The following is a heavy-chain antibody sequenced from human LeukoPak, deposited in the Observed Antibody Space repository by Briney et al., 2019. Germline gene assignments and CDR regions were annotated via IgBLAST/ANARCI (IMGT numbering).Heavy chain of an antibody. CDR1: GFTFSSYA. CDR3: AKDEGNLGGWEDGGYYGMDV. V-gene: IGHV3-23*01. CDR2: ISGSGGST. Sequence: PGGSLRLSCAASGFTFSSYAMSWVRQAPGKGLEWVSAISGSGGSTYYADSVKGRFTISRDNSKNTLYLQMNSLRAEDTAVYYCAKDEGNLGGWEDGGYYGMDVWGQGTTVTVSS. D-gene: IGHD4-23*01. J-gene: IGHJ6*02.